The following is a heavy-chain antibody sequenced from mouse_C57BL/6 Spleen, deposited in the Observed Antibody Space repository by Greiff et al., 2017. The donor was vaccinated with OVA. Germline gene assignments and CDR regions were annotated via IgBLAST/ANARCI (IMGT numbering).Heavy chain of an antibody. D-gene: IGHD2-12*01. CDR2: IDPSDSET. Sequence: QVQLQQPGAELVRPGSSVKLSCKASGYTFTSYWMHWVKQRPIQGLEWIGNIDPSDSETHYNQKFKDKATLTVDKSSSTAYMQLSSLTSEDSAVYYCARTYSYYGYFDVWGTGTTVTVSS. CDR1: GYTFTSYW. J-gene: IGHJ1*03. V-gene: IGHV1-52*01. CDR3: ARTYSYYGYFDV.